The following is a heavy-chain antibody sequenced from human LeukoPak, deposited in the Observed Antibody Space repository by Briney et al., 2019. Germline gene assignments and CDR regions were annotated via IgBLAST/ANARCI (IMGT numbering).Heavy chain of an antibody. Sequence: GGSLRLSCAASGFSFSDSWMSWVRQAPGKGPEWVANIKPDGTEEHYVDSVKGRFTVSRDNARNSLSLQMNSLRVEDTALYYCATYTNWVAGDVWGKGTTVTVSS. CDR1: GFSFSDSW. J-gene: IGHJ6*04. V-gene: IGHV3-7*01. D-gene: IGHD7-27*01. CDR2: IKPDGTEE. CDR3: ATYTNWVAGDV.